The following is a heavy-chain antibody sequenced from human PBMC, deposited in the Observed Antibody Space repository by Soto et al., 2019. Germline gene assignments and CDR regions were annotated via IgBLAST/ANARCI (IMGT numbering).Heavy chain of an antibody. Sequence: PGGSLRLPCAASGFTFSDYYMSWIRQAPGKGLEWVSYISSSSSYTNYADSVKGRFTISRDNAKNSLYLQMNSLRDEDTAVYYCARAGYNYDFWSGYHMAYYYYGMDVWGQGTTVTVSS. CDR2: ISSSSSYT. CDR1: GFTFSDYY. J-gene: IGHJ6*02. V-gene: IGHV3-11*06. CDR3: ARAGYNYDFWSGYHMAYYYYGMDV. D-gene: IGHD3-3*01.